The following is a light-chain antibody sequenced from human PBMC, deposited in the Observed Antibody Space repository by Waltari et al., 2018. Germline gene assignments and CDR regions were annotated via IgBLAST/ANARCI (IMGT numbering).Light chain of an antibody. CDR1: QNVNNK. CDR2: WAS. V-gene: IGKV4-1*01. J-gene: IGKJ3*01. Sequence: DVVVTQSPDSLAVSLRDRAPINCKSSQNVNNKLAWYQQKPGKPPNLLIYWASTRASGVPDRFSVSGSGTDFTLTISSLQADDVAVYYCQQYDNTPFTFGPGTKVDIK. CDR3: QQYDNTPFT.